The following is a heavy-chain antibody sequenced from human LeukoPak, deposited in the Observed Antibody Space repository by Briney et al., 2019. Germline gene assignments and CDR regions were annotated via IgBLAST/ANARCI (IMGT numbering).Heavy chain of an antibody. V-gene: IGHV3-48*04. Sequence: GGSLRLSCAASGMTLSITSMNWVRQAPGKGLEWISYIDKSSDPIYYADSVKGRFTISRDIARNTLFLQMNSLRAEDTAVYFCADNLSRWGQGTLVTVSS. J-gene: IGHJ4*02. CDR3: ADNLSR. D-gene: IGHD1-1*01. CDR2: IDKSSDPI. CDR1: GMTLSITS.